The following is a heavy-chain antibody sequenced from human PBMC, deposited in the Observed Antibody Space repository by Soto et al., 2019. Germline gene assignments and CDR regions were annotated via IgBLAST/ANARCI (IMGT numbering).Heavy chain of an antibody. J-gene: IGHJ5*02. Sequence: SETLSLTCAVSGYSISSGYYWGWIRQPPGKGLEWIGSIYHSGSTYYNPSLKSRVTISVDTSKNQFSLKLSSVTAADTAVYYCARSYGSGSYYNVIHPLVWFDPWGQGTLVTVSS. V-gene: IGHV4-38-2*01. CDR1: GYSISSGYY. CDR3: ARSYGSGSYYNVIHPLVWFDP. CDR2: IYHSGST. D-gene: IGHD3-10*01.